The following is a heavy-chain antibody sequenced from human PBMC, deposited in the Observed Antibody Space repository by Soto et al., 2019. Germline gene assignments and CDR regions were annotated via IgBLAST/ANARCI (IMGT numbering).Heavy chain of an antibody. V-gene: IGHV1-3*01. J-gene: IGHJ6*02. D-gene: IGHD3-3*01. CDR1: GYTFTSYA. Sequence: GASVKVSCKASGYTFTSYAMHWVRQAPGQRXEWMGWINAGNGNTKYSQKFQGRVTITRDTSASTAYMELSSLRSEDTAVYYCARERITIFGVVTIYYYYGMDVWGQGTTVTVSS. CDR3: ARERITIFGVVTIYYYYGMDV. CDR2: INAGNGNT.